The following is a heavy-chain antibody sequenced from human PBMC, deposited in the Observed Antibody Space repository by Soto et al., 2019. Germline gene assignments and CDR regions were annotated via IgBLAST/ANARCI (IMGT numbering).Heavy chain of an antibody. J-gene: IGHJ3*02. CDR1: GFTFGSYA. CDR2: MNGGGGST. CDR3: AGYCSGGSCYGAFDI. Sequence: PGGSLRLSCAASGFTFGSYAMSWVRQAPGKGLEWVSSMNGGGGSTYYADPVKGRFTISRDNSKNTLYLQMNSLRAEDTAVYYCAGYCSGGSCYGAFDIWGQGTMVTVSS. V-gene: IGHV3-23*01. D-gene: IGHD2-15*01.